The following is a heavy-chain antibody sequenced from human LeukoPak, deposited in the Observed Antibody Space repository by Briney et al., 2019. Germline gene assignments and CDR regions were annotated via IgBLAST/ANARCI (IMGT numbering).Heavy chain of an antibody. Sequence: GGSLRLSCAASGFTFSSYSMNWVRQAPGKGLEWVSSISSSSSYIYYADSVKGRFTISRDNAKNSLYLQMNSLRAEDTAVYYCARDLGGVGARKRGVLYWGRGTLVTVSS. CDR2: ISSSSSYI. CDR3: ARDLGGVGARKRGVLY. CDR1: GFTFSSYS. J-gene: IGHJ4*02. D-gene: IGHD1-26*01. V-gene: IGHV3-21*01.